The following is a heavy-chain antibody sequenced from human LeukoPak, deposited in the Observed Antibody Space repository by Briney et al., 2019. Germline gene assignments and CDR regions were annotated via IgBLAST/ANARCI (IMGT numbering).Heavy chain of an antibody. Sequence: GGALRLYGAASGFTFSSYGMHWVRQAPGKGLEWVAVISYDGSNKYYVDSVKGRFTISRDNSKNTLYLQMNSLRAEDTAVYYCAKDKWYQMRHNFDYCGQGTLVTVSS. CDR2: ISYDGSNK. D-gene: IGHD2-15*01. V-gene: IGHV3-30*18. CDR3: AKDKWYQMRHNFDY. J-gene: IGHJ4*02. CDR1: GFTFSSYG.